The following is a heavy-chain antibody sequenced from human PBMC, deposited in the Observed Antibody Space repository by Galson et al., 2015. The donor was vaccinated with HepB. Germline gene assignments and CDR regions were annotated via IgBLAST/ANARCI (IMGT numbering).Heavy chain of an antibody. D-gene: IGHD3-22*01. CDR3: ARQDSDSSGYRPIRIFGY. Sequence: SETLSLTCTVSGGSISSSSYYWGWIRQPPGKGLEWIGSIYYSGSTYYNPSLKSRVTISVDTSKNQFSLKLSSVTAADTAVYYCARQDSDSSGYRPIRIFGYWGQGTLVTVSS. J-gene: IGHJ4*02. CDR2: IYYSGST. CDR1: GGSISSSSYY. V-gene: IGHV4-39*01.